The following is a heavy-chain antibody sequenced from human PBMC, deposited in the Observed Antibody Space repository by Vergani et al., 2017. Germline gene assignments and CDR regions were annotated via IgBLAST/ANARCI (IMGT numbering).Heavy chain of an antibody. D-gene: IGHD3-16*02. J-gene: IGHJ4*02. CDR1: GGTFSSYA. CDR2: IIPIFGIA. Sequence: QVQLVQSGAEVKKPGSSVKVSCKASGGTFSSYAISWVRQAPGQGLEWMGGIIPIFGIANYAQKFQGRVTITADKSTSTAYMELSSLRSEDTAVYYCAREVRYDYVWGSYRYYYFACWGQGTLVTVSS. V-gene: IGHV1-69*17. CDR3: AREVRYDYVWGSYRYYYFAC.